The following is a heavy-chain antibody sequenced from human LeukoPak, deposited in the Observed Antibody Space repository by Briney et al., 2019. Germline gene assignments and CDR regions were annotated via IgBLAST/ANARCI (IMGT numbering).Heavy chain of an antibody. CDR2: IYYSGST. V-gene: IGHV4-39*07. CDR1: GGSISSSSYY. J-gene: IGHJ4*02. CDR3: ARDLGGSADY. Sequence: SETLSLTCTVSGGSISSSSYYWGWIRQPPGKGLEWIGSIYYSGSTYYNPSLKSRVTISVDTSKNQFSLKLSSVTAADTAVYYCARDLGGSADYWGQGTLVTVSS. D-gene: IGHD3-10*01.